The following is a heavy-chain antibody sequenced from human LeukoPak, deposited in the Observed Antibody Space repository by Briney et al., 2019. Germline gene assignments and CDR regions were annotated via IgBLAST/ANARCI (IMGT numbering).Heavy chain of an antibody. CDR3: AGGRRGIGPTPSLYYFDY. J-gene: IGHJ4*02. D-gene: IGHD3-16*01. CDR1: GGSSSGYY. Sequence: SETLSLTCAVYGGSSSGYYWSWIRQPPGKGLEWIGEINHSGSTNYNPSLKSRVTISVDTSKNQFSLKLSSVTAADTAVYYCAGGRRGIGPTPSLYYFDYWGQGTLVTVSS. CDR2: INHSGST. V-gene: IGHV4-34*01.